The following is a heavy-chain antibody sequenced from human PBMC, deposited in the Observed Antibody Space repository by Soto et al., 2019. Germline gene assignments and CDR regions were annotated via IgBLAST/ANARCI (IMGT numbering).Heavy chain of an antibody. V-gene: IGHV1-3*01. CDR2: INAGNGNT. CDR3: ARDPNDSSAYYHHYYYGMDV. J-gene: IGHJ6*02. D-gene: IGHD3-22*01. CDR1: GYTFTSYG. Sequence: ASVKVSFKASGYTFTSYGIHWVRQAPGQRLEWTGWINAGNGNTKYSEKFQGRVTITRGTSASTAYLELSSLRSEDTAVYYCARDPNDSSAYYHHYYYGMDVWGQGTTVTVSS.